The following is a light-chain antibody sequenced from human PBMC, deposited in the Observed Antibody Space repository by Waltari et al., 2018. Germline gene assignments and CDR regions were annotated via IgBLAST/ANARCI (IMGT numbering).Light chain of an antibody. CDR3: SSFTSSTTGI. V-gene: IGLV2-14*03. Sequence: SALTQPDSVSGSPGQSITISCSGISSESGGYEYVCWYQPHPRKAPKVIIYDVNNRPSGVSNHFSGSKSGSSASLTISGLQAEDEADYYCSSFTSSTTGIFGGGTKVTVL. CDR2: DVN. CDR1: SSESGGYEY. J-gene: IGLJ2*01.